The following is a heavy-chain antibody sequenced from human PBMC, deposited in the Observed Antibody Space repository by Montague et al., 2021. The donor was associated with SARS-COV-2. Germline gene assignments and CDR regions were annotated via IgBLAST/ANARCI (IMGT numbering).Heavy chain of an antibody. D-gene: IGHD6-13*01. CDR2: SCFKYKRYN. V-gene: IGHV6-1*01. CDR3: ARGGSWLYYFDY. CDR1: GDSVSVEGLR. J-gene: IGHJ4*02. Sequence: CAISGDSVSVEGLRRRSDKHTPELQPNSHGGSCFKYKRYNDYAVSVKSRITINPDTSKNQFSLQLNSVTPEDTAVYYCARGGSWLYYFDYWGQGTLVTVSS.